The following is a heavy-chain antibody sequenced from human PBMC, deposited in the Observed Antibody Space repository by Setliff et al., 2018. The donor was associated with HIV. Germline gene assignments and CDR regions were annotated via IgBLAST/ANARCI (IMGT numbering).Heavy chain of an antibody. J-gene: IGHJ2*01. V-gene: IGHV3-21*06. CDR1: GFTFSNYA. CDR2: ITSGSTYV. CDR3: ARSNLRRYGDPDWYFDL. D-gene: IGHD4-17*01. Sequence: GGSLRLSCAASGFTFSNYAMSWVRQAPGKGLEWVSSITSGSTYVNYADSVKGRFSISRDNAKNSLYLQMNSLRAEDTAVYYCARSNLRRYGDPDWYFDLWGRGTLVTVSS.